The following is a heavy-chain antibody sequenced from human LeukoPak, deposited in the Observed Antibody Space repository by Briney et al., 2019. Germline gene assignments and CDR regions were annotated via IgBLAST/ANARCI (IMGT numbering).Heavy chain of an antibody. CDR1: GFTLSTYG. D-gene: IGHD4-17*01. CDR3: ARDPFDGDYYFDY. CDR2: IWYDGSNK. V-gene: IGHV3-33*01. J-gene: IGHJ4*02. Sequence: PGGSLRLSCAASGFTLSTYGMHWIRQAPGKGLEWVALIWYDGSNKYYTDSVKGRFTVSRDNSKNTLYLQMDSLRAGDTAVYYCARDPFDGDYYFDYWGQGTLVTVSS.